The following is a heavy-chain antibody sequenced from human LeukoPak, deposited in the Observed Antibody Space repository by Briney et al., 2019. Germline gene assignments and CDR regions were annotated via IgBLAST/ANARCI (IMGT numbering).Heavy chain of an antibody. J-gene: IGHJ3*02. Sequence: GGSLRLSCAASGFTVSSNYMSWVPQAPGKGLEWVSVIYSGGSTYYADSVKGRFTISRDNSKNTLYLQMNSLRAEDTAVYYCARSWYNWNYVGAFDIWGQGTMVTVSS. CDR2: IYSGGST. CDR1: GFTVSSNY. CDR3: ARSWYNWNYVGAFDI. V-gene: IGHV3-66*01. D-gene: IGHD1-7*01.